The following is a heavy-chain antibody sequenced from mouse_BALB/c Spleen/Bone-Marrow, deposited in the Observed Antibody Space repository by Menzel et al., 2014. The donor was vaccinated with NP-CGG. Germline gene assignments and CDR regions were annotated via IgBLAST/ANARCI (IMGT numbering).Heavy chain of an antibody. CDR1: GYTFTSYW. Sequence: QVQLQQSGAELVKPGASVKLSCKASGYTFTSYWMHWVKQRPGQGLEWIGEINPSNGRADYNEKFRSEATLTVDRSSSTAYMQLSSLTSEDSAVYYCARAGGYDGFAYWGQGTLVTVSA. CDR3: ARAGGYDGFAY. CDR2: INPSNGRA. D-gene: IGHD2-2*01. V-gene: IGHV1S81*02. J-gene: IGHJ3*01.